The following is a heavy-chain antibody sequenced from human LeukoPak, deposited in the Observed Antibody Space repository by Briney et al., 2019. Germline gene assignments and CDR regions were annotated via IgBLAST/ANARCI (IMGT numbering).Heavy chain of an antibody. D-gene: IGHD5-12*01. CDR1: GGSISSYY. V-gene: IGHV4-59*01. J-gene: IGHJ4*02. Sequence: PSEALSLTCTVSGGSISSYYWNWIRQPPGKGLEWIGYISYSGSTNNKLTLKSRVTLSLDTSKNQFSLNLRSVTAADTAVYYCARGFDSRSTYFDYWGQATLVTVPS. CDR3: ARGFDSRSTYFDY. CDR2: ISYSGST.